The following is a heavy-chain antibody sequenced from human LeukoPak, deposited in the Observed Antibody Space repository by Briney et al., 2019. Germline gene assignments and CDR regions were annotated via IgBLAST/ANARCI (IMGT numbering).Heavy chain of an antibody. CDR1: GGSLSSGDYY. J-gene: IGHJ4*02. Sequence: SETLSLTCTVSGGSLSSGDYYWSWIRQPPGKGLEWIGYIYYSGSTYYNPSLKSRVTISVDTSKNQFSLKLSSVTAADTAVYYCAREGIRPNRVRYFDYWGQGTLVTVSS. V-gene: IGHV4-61*08. CDR3: AREGIRPNRVRYFDY. CDR2: IYYSGST. D-gene: IGHD1-14*01.